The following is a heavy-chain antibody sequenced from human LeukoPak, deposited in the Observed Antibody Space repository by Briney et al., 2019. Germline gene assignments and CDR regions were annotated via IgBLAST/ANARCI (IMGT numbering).Heavy chain of an antibody. CDR1: GITFSSFG. CDR3: ARDGTATAGPFDP. CDR2: IWYDGSNK. Sequence: GGSLRLSCAAPGITFSSFGMHWLRQAPGKGLEWVAFIWYDGSNKYYADSVKGRFTITRDNSKNTLYLQMNSLRAEDTAVYYCARDGTATAGPFDPWGRGTLVTVSS. J-gene: IGHJ5*02. D-gene: IGHD4-11*01. V-gene: IGHV3-33*01.